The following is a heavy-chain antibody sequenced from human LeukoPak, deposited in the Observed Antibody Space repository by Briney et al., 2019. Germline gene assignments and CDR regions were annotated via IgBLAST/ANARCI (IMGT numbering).Heavy chain of an antibody. CDR1: GGTFSSYA. D-gene: IGHD6-19*01. J-gene: IGHJ4*02. V-gene: IGHV1-69*05. CDR2: IIPIFGTA. CDR3: ARTDYHGTGWYGDFDY. Sequence: SVKVSCKASGGTFSSYAISWVRQAPGQGLEWMGGIIPIFGTANYAQKFQGRVTITTDESTSTAYMELSSLRSEDTAVYYCARTDYHGTGWYGDFDYWGQGTLVTVSS.